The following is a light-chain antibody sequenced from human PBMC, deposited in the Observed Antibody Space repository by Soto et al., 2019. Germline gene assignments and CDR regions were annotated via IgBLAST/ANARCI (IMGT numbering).Light chain of an antibody. Sequence: QSVLTQPPSVSAAPGQRVTISCSGSRSNIGNNYVSWYQHLPGTAPKLLIYDNNKRPSGIPDRFSGSKSGTSATLGITGLQTGDEADYYCGTWDSSLSAVFGGGTKLTVL. CDR2: DNN. CDR3: GTWDSSLSAV. J-gene: IGLJ2*01. CDR1: RSNIGNNY. V-gene: IGLV1-51*01.